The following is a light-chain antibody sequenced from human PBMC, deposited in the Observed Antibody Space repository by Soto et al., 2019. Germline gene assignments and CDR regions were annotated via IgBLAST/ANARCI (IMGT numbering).Light chain of an antibody. V-gene: IGLV2-11*01. CDR2: DVT. Sequence: QSVLTQPRSLSGSPGQSVTISCTGTISDVGRYNYVSWYQQHPGKAPKLIIYDVTKRPSGVPDRFSGSKSGNTASLTISGLQAEDEVDYYCCSYAGGYIFVFGTGTKVTVL. CDR3: CSYAGGYIFV. CDR1: ISDVGRYNY. J-gene: IGLJ1*01.